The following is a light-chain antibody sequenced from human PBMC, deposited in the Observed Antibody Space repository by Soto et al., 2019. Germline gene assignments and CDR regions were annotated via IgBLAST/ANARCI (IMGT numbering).Light chain of an antibody. J-gene: IGKJ1*01. CDR3: LQDYNYPRT. V-gene: IGKV1-6*01. Sequence: AIQMTQSPSSLSASVGDRVTITCRASQGIRNDLGWYQQKPGEAPKLLIFGASMLQNGDPSRFSGGGSGTDFTLTISSLEPEDFATYYCLQDYNYPRTFGQGTKVEVK. CDR1: QGIRND. CDR2: GAS.